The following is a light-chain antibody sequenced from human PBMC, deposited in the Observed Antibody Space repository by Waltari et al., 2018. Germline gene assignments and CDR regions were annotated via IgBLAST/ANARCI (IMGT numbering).Light chain of an antibody. J-gene: IGKJ2*01. V-gene: IGKV3-11*01. CDR1: QSVSGY. Sequence: EIVLTQSPATLSLSPGERATLSCRASQSVSGYLAWYQQKPGQAPRLLIYETSNRATGIPARFSGSGSGADFTLTISNLEPEDFAVYYCQQRSRWPPTFGQGTKLEI. CDR2: ETS. CDR3: QQRSRWPPT.